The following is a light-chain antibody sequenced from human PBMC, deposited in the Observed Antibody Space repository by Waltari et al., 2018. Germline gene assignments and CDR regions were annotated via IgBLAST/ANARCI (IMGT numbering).Light chain of an antibody. CDR1: QSVSTS. J-gene: IGKJ3*01. V-gene: IGKV3-11*01. Sequence: IVLTQSPATLSFSPGARSTLSCRASQSVSTSLAWYQQKPGQAPRLLIYDASNRATGIPARFSGSGSGTDFTLTISSLEPEDFAVYYCQQRSNWPLFTFGPGTKVDIK. CDR2: DAS. CDR3: QQRSNWPLFT.